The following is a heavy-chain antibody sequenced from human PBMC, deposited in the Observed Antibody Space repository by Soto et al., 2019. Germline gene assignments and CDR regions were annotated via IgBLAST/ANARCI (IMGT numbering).Heavy chain of an antibody. V-gene: IGHV3-23*01. CDR2: ISGSGGST. CDR3: AEDNEQTAADYKGFDY. CDR1: GFTFSSYA. J-gene: IGHJ4*02. D-gene: IGHD6-13*01. Sequence: GGSLRLSCAASGFTFSSYAMSWVRQAPGKGLEWVSAISGSGGSTYYADSVKGRFSISRDNSKNTLYLQMNSLRAEDTAVYYCAEDNEQTAADYKGFDYWGQGTLVTVSS.